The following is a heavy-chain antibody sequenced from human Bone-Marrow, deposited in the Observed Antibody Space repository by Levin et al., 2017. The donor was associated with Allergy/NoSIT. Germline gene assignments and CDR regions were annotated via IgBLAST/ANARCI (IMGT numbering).Heavy chain of an antibody. CDR1: GFTFDDYG. J-gene: IGHJ2*01. CDR2: INWNGGST. CDR3: ARDYLPGRSGSYRYFDL. D-gene: IGHD1-26*01. V-gene: IGHV3-20*04. Sequence: GESLKISCAASGFTFDDYGMSWVRQAPGKGLEWVSGINWNGGSTGYADSVKGRFTISRDNAKNSLYLQMNSLRAEDTALYYCARDYLPGRSGSYRYFDLWGRGTLVTVSS.